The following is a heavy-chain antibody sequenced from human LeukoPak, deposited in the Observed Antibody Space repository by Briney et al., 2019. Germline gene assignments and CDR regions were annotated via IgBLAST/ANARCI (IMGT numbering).Heavy chain of an antibody. D-gene: IGHD5-18*01. Sequence: KPAETLSLTCTVSGGSISSYYWSWIRQPPGKGLEWIGYIYYSGSTNYNPSLKSRVTISVDTSKNQFSLKLSSVTAADTAVYYCARVAAMGPLDAFDIWGQGTMVTVSS. J-gene: IGHJ3*02. V-gene: IGHV4-59*01. CDR1: GGSISSYY. CDR3: ARVAAMGPLDAFDI. CDR2: IYYSGST.